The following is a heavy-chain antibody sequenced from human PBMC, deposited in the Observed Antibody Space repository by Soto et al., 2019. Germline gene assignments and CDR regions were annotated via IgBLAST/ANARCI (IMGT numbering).Heavy chain of an antibody. J-gene: IGHJ5*02. CDR1: GESFIGYY. D-gene: IGHD5-12*01. CDR2: INHGGST. Sequence: QVHLQQWGAGLLKPSETLSLTCAVYGESFIGYYWTWIRQSPGKGLEWIGEINHGGSTNYNPSLKSRVTISIATSKNQFSLKLTSVTAADTSVYYCARTDIVTTNWFDPWGQGTLVTVSS. V-gene: IGHV4-34*01. CDR3: ARTDIVTTNWFDP.